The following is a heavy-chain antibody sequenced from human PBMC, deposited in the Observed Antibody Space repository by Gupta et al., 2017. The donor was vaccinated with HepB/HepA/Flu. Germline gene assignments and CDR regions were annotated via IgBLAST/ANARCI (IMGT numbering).Heavy chain of an antibody. D-gene: IGHD1-26*01. V-gene: IGHV4-39*01. CDR1: GGSISSSSHY. Sequence: QLQLQESRPGLVTPSETLSLTCTVSGGSISSSSHYWGWIRQPPGKGLEWIGSIYYGGSTYYRASRKSRVTISVDTSKNQFSLKLTSVTAAETAVYYCASEEWEPISRIADYGGQGIMVTVSS. CDR3: ASEEWEPISRIADY. J-gene: IGHJ4*02. CDR2: IYYGGST.